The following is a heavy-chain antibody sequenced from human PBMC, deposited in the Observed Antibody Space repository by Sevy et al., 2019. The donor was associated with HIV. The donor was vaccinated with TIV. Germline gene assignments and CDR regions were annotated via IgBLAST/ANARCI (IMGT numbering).Heavy chain of an antibody. Sequence: ASVKVSCKASGYTFTSYGISWVRQAPGQGLEWMGWISAYNGNTNYAQKLQGRVTMTTDTSTSTAYMELRSLRSDDTAAYYCARADCTNGVCYGLDYWGQGTLVTVSS. D-gene: IGHD2-8*01. V-gene: IGHV1-18*01. J-gene: IGHJ4*02. CDR1: GYTFTSYG. CDR2: ISAYNGNT. CDR3: ARADCTNGVCYGLDY.